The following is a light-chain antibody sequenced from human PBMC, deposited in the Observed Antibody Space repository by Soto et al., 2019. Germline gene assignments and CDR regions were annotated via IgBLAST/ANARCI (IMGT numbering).Light chain of an antibody. CDR3: QHYNVYPWT. J-gene: IGKJ1*01. V-gene: IGKV1-9*01. CDR1: QGISNY. CDR2: SAS. Sequence: DIQLTQSPSFLSASVGDRVTITCRANQGISNYLAWYQQKPGKAPQLLIHSASTLQSGVPSRFSGSGSGTEFTLSISSLQPDDFATYYCQHYNVYPWTFGQGTKVDIK.